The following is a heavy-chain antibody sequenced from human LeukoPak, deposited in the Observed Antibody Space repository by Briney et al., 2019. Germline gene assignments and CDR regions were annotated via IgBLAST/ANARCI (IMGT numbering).Heavy chain of an antibody. CDR3: ARVGLGVYIPSAFDI. CDR2: MNPNSGNT. Sequence: ASVKVSCKASGYTFTSYDINWVRQATGQGLEWMGWMNPNSGNTGYAQKLQGRVTMTRNTSLSTAYMEVSSLRSEDTAVYYCARVGLGVYIPSAFDIWGQGTMVTVSS. J-gene: IGHJ3*02. CDR1: GYTFTSYD. V-gene: IGHV1-8*01. D-gene: IGHD3-10*01.